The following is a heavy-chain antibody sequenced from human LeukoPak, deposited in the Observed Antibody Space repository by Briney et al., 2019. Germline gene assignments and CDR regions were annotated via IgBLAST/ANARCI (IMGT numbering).Heavy chain of an antibody. V-gene: IGHV4-59*08. CDR1: GSSISNYY. CDR2: IHYSGST. CDR3: ASTDWNYAR. D-gene: IGHD1-7*01. J-gene: IGHJ4*02. Sequence: SETLSLTCTVSGSSISNYYWSWMRQPPGKGLEWIGYIHYSGSTNYNPSLKSRVTISVDKSKNQFSLKMSSVTAADTAIYYCASTDWNYARWGQGTLVTVSS.